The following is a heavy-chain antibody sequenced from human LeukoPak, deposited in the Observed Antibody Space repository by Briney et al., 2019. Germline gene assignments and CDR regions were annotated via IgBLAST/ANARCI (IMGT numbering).Heavy chain of an antibody. V-gene: IGHV3-30*18. CDR3: AKDSSSSWFGGDSK. J-gene: IGHJ4*02. CDR1: GFTFSNYG. CDR2: ISTDGTNK. Sequence: GGSLRLSCAASGFTFSNYGLHWVRQAPGKGLEWVALISTDGTNKNYADSVKGRFTISRDNSKNTLYLQMNSLRAEDTAVYYCAKDSSSSWFGGDSKWGQGTLVTVSS. D-gene: IGHD6-13*01.